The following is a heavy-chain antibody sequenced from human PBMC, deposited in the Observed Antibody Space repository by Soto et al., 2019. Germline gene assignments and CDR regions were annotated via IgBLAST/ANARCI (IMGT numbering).Heavy chain of an antibody. Sequence: QVQLQESGPGLVKPSETLSLTCTVSGGSISSYYWSWIRQPPGKGLEWIGHIYDSGTANYNPSLNNRVSIAVDTSKSPFSLNLSSVTAAETATYDWDGCGGNWGQGTLVTVAS. D-gene: IGHD3-16*01. CDR1: GGSISSYY. CDR2: IYDSGTA. V-gene: IGHV4-59*12. CDR3: DGCGGN. J-gene: IGHJ4*02.